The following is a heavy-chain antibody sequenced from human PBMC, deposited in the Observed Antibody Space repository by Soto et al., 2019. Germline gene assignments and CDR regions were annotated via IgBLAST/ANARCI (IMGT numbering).Heavy chain of an antibody. D-gene: IGHD3-10*01. CDR1: GDSDSSYY. CDR3: ARDRATMVRGVIPRRFDP. V-gene: IGHV4-59*02. J-gene: IGHJ5*02. CDR2: IYYSGST. Sequence: SETLSLTCTVSGDSDSSYYWSWIRQPPGKGLEWIGYIYYSGSTNYNPSLKSRVTISVDTSKNQFSLKLSSVTAADTAVYYCARDRATMVRGVIPRRFDPWGQGTLVTVS.